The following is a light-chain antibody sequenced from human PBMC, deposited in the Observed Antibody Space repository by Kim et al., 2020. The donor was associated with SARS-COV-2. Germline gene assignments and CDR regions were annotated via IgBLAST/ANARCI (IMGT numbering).Light chain of an antibody. CDR2: EDD. V-gene: IGLV6-57*03. CDR1: SGSVDSSF. Sequence: KTVTIACTRSSGSVDSSFVQWFQQRPGSAPTTVIYEDDRRPSGVPDRFSGSIDSSSNSASLTISGLKTEDEADYFCHSYDSTNHVIFGGGTQLTVL. CDR3: HSYDSTNHVI. J-gene: IGLJ2*01.